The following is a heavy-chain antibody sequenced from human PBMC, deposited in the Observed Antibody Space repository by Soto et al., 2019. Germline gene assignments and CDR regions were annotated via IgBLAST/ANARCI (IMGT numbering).Heavy chain of an antibody. V-gene: IGHV4-39*01. D-gene: IGHD6-19*01. CDR1: GGSINSSSYF. J-gene: IGHJ5*02. Sequence: SETLSLTCSVSGGSINSSSYFWGWVRQPPGKGLEWIGSIYYSGSTYYNPSLRSRVTISVDTSKNQFSLKLSSVTAADTAVFYCARHDSSGSRNWFDPWGQGTMVTVYS. CDR3: ARHDSSGSRNWFDP. CDR2: IYYSGST.